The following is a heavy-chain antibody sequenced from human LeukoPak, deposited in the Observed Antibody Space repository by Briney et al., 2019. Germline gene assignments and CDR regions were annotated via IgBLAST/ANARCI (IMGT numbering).Heavy chain of an antibody. J-gene: IGHJ4*02. Sequence: ETLSLTCTVSGGSISSSGYYWGWIRQPPGKGLEWVANIKQDGSEKYYVDSVKGRFTLSRDNAKNSLYLQMNSLRAEDTAVYYCARSRYCTNGICSYFDYWGQGTLVTVSS. CDR1: GGSISSSGYY. CDR3: ARSRYCTNGICSYFDY. CDR2: IKQDGSEK. V-gene: IGHV3-7*03. D-gene: IGHD2-8*01.